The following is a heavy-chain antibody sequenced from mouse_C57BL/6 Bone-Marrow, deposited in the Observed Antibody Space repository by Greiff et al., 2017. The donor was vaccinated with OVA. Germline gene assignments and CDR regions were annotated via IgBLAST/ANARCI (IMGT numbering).Heavy chain of an antibody. Sequence: VQLKESGAELVRPGASVKLSCTASGFNIKDDYMHWVKQRPEQGLEWIGWIDPENGDTEYAPKFQGKATITADTSSNTAYLQLSSLTSEDTAVYYCTAYGPLDYWGQGTTLTVSS. CDR1: GFNIKDDY. CDR3: TAYGPLDY. D-gene: IGHD6-5*01. V-gene: IGHV14-4*01. CDR2: IDPENGDT. J-gene: IGHJ2*01.